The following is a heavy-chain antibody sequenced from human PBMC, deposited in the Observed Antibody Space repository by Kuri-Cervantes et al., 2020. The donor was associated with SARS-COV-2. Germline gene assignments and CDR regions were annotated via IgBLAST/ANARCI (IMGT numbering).Heavy chain of an antibody. CDR1: GFIVSSSY. V-gene: IGHV3-66*02. Sequence: GGSLRLSCAASGFIVSSSYMSWVRQAPGKGLEWVSIIYAGGGTYYADSVKGQFTISRDISKDTVFLQMNRLRPEDTAVYYCAGGYYYDSSGPVLRYYFDYWGQGTLVTVSS. CDR2: IYAGGGT. J-gene: IGHJ4*02. D-gene: IGHD3-22*01. CDR3: AGGYYYDSSGPVLRYYFDY.